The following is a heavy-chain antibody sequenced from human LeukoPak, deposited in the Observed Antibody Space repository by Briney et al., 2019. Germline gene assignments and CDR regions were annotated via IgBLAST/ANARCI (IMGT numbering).Heavy chain of an antibody. CDR3: ARGNDSSGSGRRSGYFDY. CDR2: INHSGST. J-gene: IGHJ4*02. CDR1: GGSFSGYY. V-gene: IGHV4-34*01. Sequence: PSETLSLTCAVYGGSFSGYYWSWIRQPPGKGLEWIGEINHSGSTNYNPSLKSRVTISVDTSKNQFSLKLSSVTAADTAVYYCARGNDSSGSGRRSGYFDYWGQGTLVTVSS. D-gene: IGHD3-22*01.